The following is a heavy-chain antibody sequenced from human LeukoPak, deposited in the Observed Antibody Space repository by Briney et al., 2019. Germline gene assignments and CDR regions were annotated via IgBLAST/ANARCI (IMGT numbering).Heavy chain of an antibody. J-gene: IGHJ5*02. D-gene: IGHD4-23*01. CDR3: GRVSRWPRPVYNWFDP. Sequence: ASVKVSYKASGYTFTGYYMHWVRQAPGQGLEWMGWINPNSGGTNYAQKFQCRVTMTRDTSISTAYMELSRLRSDDTAVYYCGRVSRWPRPVYNWFDPWGQGTLVTVSS. CDR2: INPNSGGT. V-gene: IGHV1-2*02. CDR1: GYTFTGYY.